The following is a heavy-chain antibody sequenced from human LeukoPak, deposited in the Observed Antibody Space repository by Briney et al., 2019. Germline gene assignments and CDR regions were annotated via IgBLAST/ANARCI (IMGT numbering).Heavy chain of an antibody. D-gene: IGHD6-19*01. V-gene: IGHV1-2*02. CDR3: ARDSGSSGWDPTSFLDY. Sequence: ASVKVCCQTSGYTFTVHHIHWVRQAPGQGLEWMGWINPTSGGANSAQKFLGRVSMTRDTSISTVYMDLTSLRSDDTAVYYCARDSGSSGWDPTSFLDYWGRGTLLTVSS. J-gene: IGHJ4*02. CDR1: GYTFTVHH. CDR2: INPTSGGA.